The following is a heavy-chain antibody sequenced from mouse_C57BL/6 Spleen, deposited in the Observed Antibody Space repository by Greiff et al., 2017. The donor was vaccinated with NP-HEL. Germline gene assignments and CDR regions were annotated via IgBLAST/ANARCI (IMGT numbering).Heavy chain of an antibody. Sequence: EVQLVESGGGLVKPGGSLKLSCAASGFTFSSYAMSWVRQTPEKRLEWVATISDGGSYTYYPDNVKGRFTISRDNAKNNLYLQMSHLKSEDTAMYYCARDPLYGNGAMDYWGQGTSVTVSS. CDR3: ARDPLYGNGAMDY. D-gene: IGHD2-1*01. CDR2: ISDGGSYT. J-gene: IGHJ4*01. V-gene: IGHV5-4*01. CDR1: GFTFSSYA.